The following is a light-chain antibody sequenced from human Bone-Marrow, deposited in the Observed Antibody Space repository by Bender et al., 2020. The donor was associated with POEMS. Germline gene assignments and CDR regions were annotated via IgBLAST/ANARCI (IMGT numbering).Light chain of an antibody. J-gene: IGLJ3*02. CDR3: CSYADNSVWV. Sequence: QSALTQPPSASGSLGQSVTFSCAGTGSDIGYYNYVSWYQQHPGKAPKLLIYEVSKRPSGVPDRFSGSKAGDTASLTVSGLQAEDDADYYCCSYADNSVWVFGGGTKLTVL. V-gene: IGLV2-8*01. CDR1: GSDIGYYNY. CDR2: EVS.